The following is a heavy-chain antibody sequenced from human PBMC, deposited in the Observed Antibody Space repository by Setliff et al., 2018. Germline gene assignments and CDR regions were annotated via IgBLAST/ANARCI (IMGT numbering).Heavy chain of an antibody. V-gene: IGHV4-39*06. J-gene: IGHJ4*02. CDR1: GGSMITNDYF. CDR3: ARDRVVVLAGRRGFYFDY. CDR2: IYYSGDT. Sequence: SETLSLTCTVSGGSMITNDYFWGWIRQPPGTGLEWIGSIYYSGDTNYNPSLNSRVSMSLDTSKNQFALKLSSVTAADTAVYYCARDRVVVLAGRRGFYFDYWGQGTLVTVSS. D-gene: IGHD2-15*01.